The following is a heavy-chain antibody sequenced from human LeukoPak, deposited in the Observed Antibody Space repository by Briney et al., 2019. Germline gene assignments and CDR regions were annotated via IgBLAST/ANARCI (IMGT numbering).Heavy chain of an antibody. J-gene: IGHJ3*02. Sequence: GGSLRLSCAASGLRFSNYGMHWVRQAPGKGLEWVAFIRFDGSSKYFADSVKGRFIISRDNFQKTLILQMNSLKVEDTAVYYCAKVRVDTAMVDAFDIWGQGTRVVVSS. CDR3: AKVRVDTAMVDAFDI. D-gene: IGHD5-18*01. V-gene: IGHV3-30*02. CDR2: IRFDGSSK. CDR1: GLRFSNYG.